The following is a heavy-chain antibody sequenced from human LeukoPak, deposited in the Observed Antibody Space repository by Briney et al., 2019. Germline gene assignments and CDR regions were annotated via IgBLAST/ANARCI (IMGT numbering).Heavy chain of an antibody. Sequence: GASVKVSCKASGYTFTGYYMHWVRQAPGQGLEWMGWINPNSGGTNYAQKFQGRDTMTRDTSISTAYMELSRLRSDDTAVYYCARDQAAGDYFDYWGQGTLVTVSS. J-gene: IGHJ4*02. CDR3: ARDQAAGDYFDY. V-gene: IGHV1-2*02. D-gene: IGHD6-25*01. CDR2: INPNSGGT. CDR1: GYTFTGYY.